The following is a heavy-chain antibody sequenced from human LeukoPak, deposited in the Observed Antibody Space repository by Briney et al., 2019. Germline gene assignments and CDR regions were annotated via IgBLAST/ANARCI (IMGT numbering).Heavy chain of an antibody. CDR1: GYTFTSYG. D-gene: IGHD2-15*01. CDR2: ISAYNGNT. V-gene: IGHV1-18*01. Sequence: ASVKVSCKASGYTFTSYGISWVRQAPGQGLEWMGWISAYNGNTNYAQKFQGRVIMTTDTSTSTAYMELRSLGSDDTAVYYCARDDCSGGGCYSGDYWGQGTLVTVSS. J-gene: IGHJ4*02. CDR3: ARDDCSGGGCYSGDY.